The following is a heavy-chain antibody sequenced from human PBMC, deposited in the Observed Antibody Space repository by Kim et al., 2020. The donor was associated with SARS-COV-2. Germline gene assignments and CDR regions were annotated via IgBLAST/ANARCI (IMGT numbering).Heavy chain of an antibody. V-gene: IGHV3-23*01. J-gene: IGHJ5*02. Sequence: DSVKGRFTISRDNSKNTLYLQMNSLRAEDTAVYYCAKKRIAARPPNWFDPWGQGTLVTVSS. CDR3: AKKRIAARPPNWFDP. D-gene: IGHD6-6*01.